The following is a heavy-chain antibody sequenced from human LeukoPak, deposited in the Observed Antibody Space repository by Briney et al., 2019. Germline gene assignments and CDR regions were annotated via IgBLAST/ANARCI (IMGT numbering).Heavy chain of an antibody. Sequence: ASVKVSCKASGGTLSSYAMSWVRQAPGQGLEWMGGIIPIFGTANYAQKFQGRVTITADESTSTAYMELSSLRSEDTAVYYCARRDRDLSSIAARGWFDPWGQGTLVTVSS. CDR2: IIPIFGTA. D-gene: IGHD6-6*01. CDR1: GGTLSSYA. V-gene: IGHV1-69*01. CDR3: ARRDRDLSSIAARGWFDP. J-gene: IGHJ5*02.